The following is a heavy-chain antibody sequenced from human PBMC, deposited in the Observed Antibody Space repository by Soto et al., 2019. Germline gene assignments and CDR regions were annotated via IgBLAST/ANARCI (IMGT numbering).Heavy chain of an antibody. CDR1: GGSIRSNNW. CDR3: ARVYSGSYSDS. Sequence: QVQLQESGPGRVKPSGTLSLTCAVSGGSIRSNNWWSWVRQPPGKGLEWIGEIFQSGSTNYNPSLKTRVTISVDKSKNQFSLKLNSVTAADTAVYYCARVYSGSYSDSWGQGTLVTVSS. CDR2: IFQSGST. D-gene: IGHD1-26*01. J-gene: IGHJ4*02. V-gene: IGHV4-4*02.